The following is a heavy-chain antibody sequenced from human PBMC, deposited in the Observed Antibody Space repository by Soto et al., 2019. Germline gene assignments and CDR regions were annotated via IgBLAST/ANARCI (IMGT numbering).Heavy chain of an antibody. V-gene: IGHV4-59*01. CDR1: GDSINNYF. D-gene: IGHD5-18*01. CDR3: ARARQRDTGSGLDV. J-gene: IGHJ6*02. CDR2: ISYSGST. Sequence: QVQLQESGPGLVKPSETMSLTCTISGDSINNYFWNWIRQTPGKGLEWIGYISYSGSTSYNPSLQSRVTISSDPSKNHFSLKLSSVTAADTAVYYCARARQRDTGSGLDVWGQGTTVTVSS.